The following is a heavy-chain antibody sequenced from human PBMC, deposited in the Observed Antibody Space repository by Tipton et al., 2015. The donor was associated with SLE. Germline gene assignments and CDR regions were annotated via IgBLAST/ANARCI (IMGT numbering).Heavy chain of an antibody. CDR1: GGSFSGYY. CDR2: IYYSGST. D-gene: IGHD3-10*01. V-gene: IGHV4-34*01. CDR3: ARAYPVLL. Sequence: TLSLTCAVYGGSFSGYYWSWIRQPPGKGLEWIGEIYYSGSTYYNPSLKSRVTISVDTSKNQFSLKLSSVTAADTAVYYCARAYPVLLWGQGTLVTVSS. J-gene: IGHJ4*02.